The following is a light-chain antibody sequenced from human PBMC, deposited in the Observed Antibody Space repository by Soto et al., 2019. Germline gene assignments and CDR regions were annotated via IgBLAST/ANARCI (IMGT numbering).Light chain of an antibody. J-gene: IGKJ1*01. CDR3: QQYYTYPWT. CDR2: KAA. CDR1: QGISSW. V-gene: IGKV1-5*03. Sequence: DIQMTQSPSTLSASVGDRVTITCRASQGISSWLAWYQQKPGKAPQLLIYKAANLESGVPSRFGGSGSGTEFTLTISSLQPDDFPTYYCQQYYTYPWTFGQGTKVEIK.